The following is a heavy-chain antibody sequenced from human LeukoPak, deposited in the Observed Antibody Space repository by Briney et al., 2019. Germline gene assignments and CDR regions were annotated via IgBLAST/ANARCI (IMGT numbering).Heavy chain of an antibody. Sequence: PGGSLRLSCAASGFTFSNAWMRWVRQAPGKGPEWISYIGGSGSTTYYADSVKGRFTTSRDNAKNSLFLQMDSLRAEDTAVYYCARLRSPTDYWGQGTLVTVSS. V-gene: IGHV3-11*04. CDR2: IGGSGSTT. CDR3: ARLRSPTDY. CDR1: GFTFSNAW. J-gene: IGHJ4*02. D-gene: IGHD4-17*01.